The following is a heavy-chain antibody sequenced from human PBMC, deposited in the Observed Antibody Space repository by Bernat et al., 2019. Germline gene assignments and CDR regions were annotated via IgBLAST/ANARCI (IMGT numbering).Heavy chain of an antibody. Sequence: EVQLVESGGGLVQPGGSLRLSCAASGFTFSSYEMNWVRQAPGKGLEWVSYISSSGSTIYYADSVKGRFTISRDNAKNSLYLQMNSLRAEDTAVYYCATSRGLWGAFDIWGQGTMVTVSS. V-gene: IGHV3-48*03. CDR3: ATSRGLWGAFDI. J-gene: IGHJ3*02. CDR2: ISSSGSTI. CDR1: GFTFSSYE. D-gene: IGHD5-18*01.